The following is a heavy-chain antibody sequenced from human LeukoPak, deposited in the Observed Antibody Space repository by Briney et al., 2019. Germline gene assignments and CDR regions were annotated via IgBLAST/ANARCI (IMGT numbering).Heavy chain of an antibody. CDR2: ISGSGGST. Sequence: GGSLRLSCAASGFTFSSYAMSWVRQAPGKGLEWVSAISGSGGSTYYADSVTGRFTISRDNSKHTLYLQLNSLRAEDTAVYYCAKDTNYSGRKQGGYYFDYWGQGTLVTVSS. CDR1: GFTFSSYA. J-gene: IGHJ4*02. CDR3: AKDTNYSGRKQGGYYFDY. V-gene: IGHV3-23*01. D-gene: IGHD5-12*01.